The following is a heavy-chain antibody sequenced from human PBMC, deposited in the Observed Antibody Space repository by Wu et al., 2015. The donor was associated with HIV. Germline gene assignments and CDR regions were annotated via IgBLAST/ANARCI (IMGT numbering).Heavy chain of an antibody. Sequence: QVQLVQSGAEVKKPGASVRVSCKASGYTFTDYYMHWVRQAPGQGLEWMGWINPNSGGTNSAQKFQGRVTMTRDTSISTVYMELSRLKSDDTAVYYCARDPSPKLPLNWFRPRGPGNPGPPSP. V-gene: IGHV1-2*02. J-gene: IGHJ5*02. CDR2: INPNSGGT. D-gene: IGHD3-16*01. CDR3: ARDPSPKLPLNWFRP. CDR1: GYTFTDYY.